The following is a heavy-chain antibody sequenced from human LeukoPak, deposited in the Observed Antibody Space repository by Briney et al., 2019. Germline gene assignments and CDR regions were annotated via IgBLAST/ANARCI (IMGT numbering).Heavy chain of an antibody. Sequence: PGGSLRLSCAASGFTFSSYAMSWVRQAPWKGLEWVSAISGGGSTCYADSVKGRFTISRDNSKNTLYLQMNSLRAEDTAVYYCANLDYYDTELDYWGQGTLVTVSP. V-gene: IGHV3-23*01. D-gene: IGHD3-22*01. CDR1: GFTFSSYA. CDR2: ISGGGST. CDR3: ANLDYYDTELDY. J-gene: IGHJ4*02.